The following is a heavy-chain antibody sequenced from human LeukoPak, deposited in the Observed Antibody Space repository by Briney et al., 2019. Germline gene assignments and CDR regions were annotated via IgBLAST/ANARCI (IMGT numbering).Heavy chain of an antibody. CDR1: GFTFSRYD. D-gene: IGHD1-26*01. Sequence: GGSLRLSCAASGFTFSRYDLHWVRQAPGKGLEWVAVIYYDGSNKYYADSVKGRFTISRDNFKNTVDLQMNSLRAEDTAVYYCARHGTQDRRLNNWFGPWGQGTLVSVSS. J-gene: IGHJ5*02. CDR3: ARHGTQDRRLNNWFGP. V-gene: IGHV3-33*01. CDR2: IYYDGSNK.